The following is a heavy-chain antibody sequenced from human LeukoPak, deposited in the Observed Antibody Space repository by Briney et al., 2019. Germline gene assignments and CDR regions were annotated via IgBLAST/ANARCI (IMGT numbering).Heavy chain of an antibody. CDR1: GGSISSSSYY. J-gene: IGHJ6*03. Sequence: SETLSLTCTVSGGSISSSSYYWGWIRQPPGKGLEWIGSIYYSGSTYYNPSLKSRVTISVDTSKNQFSLKLSSVTAADTAVYYCARAPPALRWNQRLYYYYYYYMDVWGKGTTVTVSS. CDR3: ARAPPALRWNQRLYYYYYYYMDV. CDR2: IYYSGST. D-gene: IGHD1-14*01. V-gene: IGHV4-39*07.